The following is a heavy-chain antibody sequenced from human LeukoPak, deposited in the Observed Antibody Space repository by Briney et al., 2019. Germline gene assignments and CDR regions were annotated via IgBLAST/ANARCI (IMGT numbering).Heavy chain of an antibody. CDR3: ARDPLYCSGGSCHNWFDP. Sequence: SVKISCKASGGTFSSYAISWVRQAPGQGLEWMGRIIPIFGTANYAQKFQGRVTITTDESTSTAYMELSSLRSEDTAVYYCARDPLYCSGGSCHNWFDPWGQGTLVTVSS. J-gene: IGHJ5*02. CDR2: IIPIFGTA. V-gene: IGHV1-69*05. D-gene: IGHD2-15*01. CDR1: GGTFSSYA.